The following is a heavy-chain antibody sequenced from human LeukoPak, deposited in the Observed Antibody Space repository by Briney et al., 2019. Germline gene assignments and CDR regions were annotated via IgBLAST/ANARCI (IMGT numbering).Heavy chain of an antibody. Sequence: ASVKVSCKASGYTFTSYYMHWVRQAPGQGLEWMGIINPSGGSTRYAQKFLGRVSMTRDMSTATVYMELSSLRSEDTAVYYCAREVRGQKDTAMVTVQPYYYYMDVWGKGTTVTVSS. CDR1: GYTFTSYY. CDR3: AREVRGQKDTAMVTVQPYYYYMDV. D-gene: IGHD5-18*01. CDR2: INPSGGST. J-gene: IGHJ6*03. V-gene: IGHV1-46*01.